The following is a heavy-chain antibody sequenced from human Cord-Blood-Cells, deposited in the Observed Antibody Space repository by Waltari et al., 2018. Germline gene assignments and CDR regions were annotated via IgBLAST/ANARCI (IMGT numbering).Heavy chain of an antibody. J-gene: IGHJ6*02. CDR1: GGSISSYY. D-gene: IGHD3-10*01. CDR2: IYYSGST. V-gene: IGHV4-59*01. Sequence: QVQLQESGPGLVKPSETLSLTCTVSGGSISSYYWSWIRQPPGKGLEWIGYIYYSGSTNYNPSLKSRFTISVDTSKNQFSLKLSSLTAADTAVYYCARAGSGSYYYYYGMDVWGQGTTVTVSS. CDR3: ARAGSGSYYYYYGMDV.